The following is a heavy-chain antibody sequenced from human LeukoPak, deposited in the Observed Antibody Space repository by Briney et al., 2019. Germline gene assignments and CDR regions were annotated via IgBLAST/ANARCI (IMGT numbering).Heavy chain of an antibody. V-gene: IGHV3-7*01. D-gene: IGHD3-22*01. Sequence: PGGSLRLSCAASGFTFSSYWMSWVRQAPGKGLEWVANIKQDGSEKYYVDSVKVRFTISRDNAKNSLYLQMNSLRAEDTAVYYCAREGGTITMIVVVIPDYFDYWGQGTLVTVSS. J-gene: IGHJ4*02. CDR1: GFTFSSYW. CDR3: AREGGTITMIVVVIPDYFDY. CDR2: IKQDGSEK.